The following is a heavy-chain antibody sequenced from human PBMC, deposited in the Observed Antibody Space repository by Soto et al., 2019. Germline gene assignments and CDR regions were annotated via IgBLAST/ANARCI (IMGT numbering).Heavy chain of an antibody. D-gene: IGHD2-8*01. J-gene: IGHJ4*02. CDR3: SRGPHPYFNDY. CDR1: GYTFTSYD. V-gene: IGHV1-8*01. Sequence: QVQLVQSGAEVKKPGASVKVSCKASGYTFTSYDINWVRQATGQGLEWMGWMNPNNNNTGYAQKCQGRVTMTRTTSISTAYMELSSLGSEATAVYYYSRGPHPYFNDYWGQGTLVTVSS. CDR2: MNPNNNNT.